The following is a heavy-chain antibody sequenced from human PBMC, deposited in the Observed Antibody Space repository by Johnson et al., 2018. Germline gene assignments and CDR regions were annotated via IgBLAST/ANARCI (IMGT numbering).Heavy chain of an antibody. CDR1: GGTFSSYT. V-gene: IGHV1-69*09. CDR3: AREEALRPGGYYMDV. J-gene: IGHJ6*03. Sequence: QVQLVQSGAEVKKPGSSVKVSCKASGGTFSSYTISWVRQAPGQGLEWMGRIIPILGIANYAQKFQGRVTITADKSTSTAYMGRSSLRSEDTAVYYCAREEALRPGGYYMDVWGKGTTVTVSS. CDR2: IIPILGIA. D-gene: IGHD2-15*01.